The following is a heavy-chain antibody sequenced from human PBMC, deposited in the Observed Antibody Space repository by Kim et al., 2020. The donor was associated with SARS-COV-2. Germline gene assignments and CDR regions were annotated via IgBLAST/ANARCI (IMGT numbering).Heavy chain of an antibody. Sequence: SETLSLTCTVSGGSISSSSYYWGWLRQPPGKGLEWIGSIYYSGSTYYNPSLKSRVTISVDTSKNQFSLKLSSVTAADTAVYYCASSGGADWSLYYGMDVWGQGTTVTVSS. V-gene: IGHV4-39*07. D-gene: IGHD1-1*01. CDR3: ASSGGADWSLYYGMDV. CDR2: IYYSGST. CDR1: GGSISSSSYY. J-gene: IGHJ6*02.